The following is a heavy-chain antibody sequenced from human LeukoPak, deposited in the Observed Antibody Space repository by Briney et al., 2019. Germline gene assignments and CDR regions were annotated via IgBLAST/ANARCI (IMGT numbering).Heavy chain of an antibody. D-gene: IGHD3-9*01. V-gene: IGHV3-30*18. J-gene: IGHJ4*02. Sequence: GGSLRLSCAASGFTFSSYGMHWVRQAPGKGLEWVAVISYDGSNKYYADSVKGRFTISRDNSKNTLYLQMSSLRAEDTAVYYCAKGHKGYDILTAVDYWGQGTLVTVSS. CDR2: ISYDGSNK. CDR3: AKGHKGYDILTAVDY. CDR1: GFTFSSYG.